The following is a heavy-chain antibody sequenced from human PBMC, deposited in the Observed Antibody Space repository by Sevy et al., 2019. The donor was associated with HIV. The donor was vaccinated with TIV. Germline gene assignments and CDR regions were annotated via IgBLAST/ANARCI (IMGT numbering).Heavy chain of an antibody. Sequence: SETLSLTCTVSGGSISNHYWTWIRQPPGEGPEWIGYIDYSGSTKYNPFLKSRVIISRDMSKNHFSLKVSSVSAADTVVYFCARGKVPLSNYYGMDVWGQGTTVTVSS. V-gene: IGHV4-59*11. CDR3: ARGKVPLSNYYGMDV. CDR1: GGSISNHY. CDR2: IDYSGST. J-gene: IGHJ6*02.